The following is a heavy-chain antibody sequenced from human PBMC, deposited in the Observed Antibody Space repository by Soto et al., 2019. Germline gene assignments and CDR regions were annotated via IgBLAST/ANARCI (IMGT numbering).Heavy chain of an antibody. V-gene: IGHV3-13*01. CDR3: ARSYYYDSSGYYLGAFDI. CDR1: GFTFSSYD. Sequence: GGSLRLSCAASGFTFSSYDMHWVRQATGKGLEWVSAIGTAGDTYYPGSVKGRFTISRENAKNSLYLQMTSLRAEDTAVYYCARSYYYDSSGYYLGAFDIWGQGTMVTVSS. J-gene: IGHJ3*02. CDR2: IGTAGDT. D-gene: IGHD3-22*01.